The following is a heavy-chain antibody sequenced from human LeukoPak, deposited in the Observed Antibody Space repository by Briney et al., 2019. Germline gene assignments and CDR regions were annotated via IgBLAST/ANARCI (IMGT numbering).Heavy chain of an antibody. CDR2: ISGSGGST. Sequence: GGSLRLSCTASGFTFSSYAMSWVRQAPGKGPEWVSAISGSGGSTYYADSVKGRFTISRDNSKNTLYLQMNSLRAEDTAVYYCAKGGSSLSRRVYFDYWGQGTLVTVSS. J-gene: IGHJ4*02. V-gene: IGHV3-23*01. D-gene: IGHD1-26*01. CDR3: AKGGSSLSRRVYFDY. CDR1: GFTFSSYA.